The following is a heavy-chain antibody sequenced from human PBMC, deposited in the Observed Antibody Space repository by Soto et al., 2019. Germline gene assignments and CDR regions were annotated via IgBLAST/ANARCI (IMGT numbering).Heavy chain of an antibody. Sequence: QITLKESGPTLVKPTQTLTLTCTFSGFSLSTSGVGVGWIRQPPGKALEWLALIYWDDDKRYSPSLKSRLTXPXDTSNNQVVLTMTNRDPVDTATYYCAHRALWGEFDYWGQGTLVTVSS. CDR2: IYWDDDK. V-gene: IGHV2-5*02. D-gene: IGHD3-16*01. J-gene: IGHJ4*02. CDR1: GFSLSTSGVG. CDR3: AHRALWGEFDY.